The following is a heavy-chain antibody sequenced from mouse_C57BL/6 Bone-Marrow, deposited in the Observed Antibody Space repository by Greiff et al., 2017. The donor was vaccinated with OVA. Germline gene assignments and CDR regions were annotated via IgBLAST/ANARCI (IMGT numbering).Heavy chain of an antibody. J-gene: IGHJ4*01. D-gene: IGHD2-12*01. CDR2: LWTGGGT. CDR3: ARNPGLLYPMDY. V-gene: IGHV2-9-1*01. CDR1: GFSLTSYA. Sequence: QVQLQQSGPGLVAPSQSLSITCTVSGFSLTSYAISWVRQPPGKGLEWLGVLWTGGGTNYNTALKSRLSISKDNSKSQVFLKMNSLQTDDTARYYCARNPGLLYPMDYWGQGTSVTVSA.